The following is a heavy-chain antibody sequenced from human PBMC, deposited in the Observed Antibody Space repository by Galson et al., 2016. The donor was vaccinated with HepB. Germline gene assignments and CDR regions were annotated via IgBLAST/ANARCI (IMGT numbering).Heavy chain of an antibody. V-gene: IGHV3-23*01. CDR1: GFTFSSYA. D-gene: IGHD1-26*01. J-gene: IGHJ4*02. CDR3: AQMGLSLDH. CDR2: ISGGGDST. Sequence: SLRLSCAASGFTFSSYALSWVRQAPGKGLEWVSAISGGGDSTHYADSEKGRFTISRDNSKNTVFLQMNSLRADDPAVYYCAQMGLSLDHWGQGTLVTVSS.